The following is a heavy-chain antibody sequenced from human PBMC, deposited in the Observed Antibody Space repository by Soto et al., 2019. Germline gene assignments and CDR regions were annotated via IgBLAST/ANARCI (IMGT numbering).Heavy chain of an antibody. V-gene: IGHV4-59*01. CDR2: ISHTGTT. CDR3: ARGPPWIDAFDI. CDR1: GGSISSYY. J-gene: IGHJ3*02. D-gene: IGHD5-12*01. Sequence: QVQLQESGPGLVKPSETLSLTCTVSGGSISSYYWSWIRQSPGKGLEWVAYISHTGTTDYNPSLKGRLTISLDTSKNQFSLKLTSVTAADTAVYYCARGPPWIDAFDIWGQGTKVTVSP.